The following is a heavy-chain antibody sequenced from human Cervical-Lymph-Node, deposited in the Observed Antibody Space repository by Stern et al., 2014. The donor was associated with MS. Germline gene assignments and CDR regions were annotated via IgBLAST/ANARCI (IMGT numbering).Heavy chain of an antibody. CDR3: ARGNYDFGSGGSDNYFDP. CDR2: MNPHGGVT. D-gene: IGHD3-3*01. CDR1: QYTFTGYY. Sequence: QMQLVQSGAEVRNPGASVKVSCKASQYTFTGYYVHWVRQVPGQGLEWMGWMNPHGGVTIYAQKFEGRVTMTWDTSINTGYMEITALRSDDTAVYYCARGNYDFGSGGSDNYFDPWGQGTLVIVSS. J-gene: IGHJ5*02. V-gene: IGHV1-2*02.